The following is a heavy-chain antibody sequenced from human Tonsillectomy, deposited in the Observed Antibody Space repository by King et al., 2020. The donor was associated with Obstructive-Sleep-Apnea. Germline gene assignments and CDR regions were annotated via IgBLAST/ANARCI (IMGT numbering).Heavy chain of an antibody. CDR1: GFIFSSYA. CDR2: ISYNGSNK. Sequence: VQLVESGGGVVQPGRSLRLSCAASGFIFSSYAMHWVRQAPGKGLEWVALISYNGSNKYYADSVKGRFTISRDNSKNTLYLQMNSLRAEDTGVHYCARADYCDFAFDYWGQGTLVTVSS. V-gene: IGHV3-30-3*01. J-gene: IGHJ4*02. CDR3: ARADYCDFAFDY. D-gene: IGHD4-17*01.